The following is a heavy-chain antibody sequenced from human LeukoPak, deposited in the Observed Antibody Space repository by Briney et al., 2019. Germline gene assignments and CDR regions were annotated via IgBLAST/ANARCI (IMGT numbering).Heavy chain of an antibody. Sequence: SVKVSCKASGGTFSSYAISWVRQAPEQGLEWMGGIIPIFGTANYAQKFQGRVTITADESTSTAYMELSSLRSEDTAVYYCARANPTPEPSPLLWFGESFDYWGQGTLVTVSS. CDR2: IIPIFGTA. CDR3: ARANPTPEPSPLLWFGESFDY. CDR1: GGTFSSYA. D-gene: IGHD3-10*01. J-gene: IGHJ4*02. V-gene: IGHV1-69*01.